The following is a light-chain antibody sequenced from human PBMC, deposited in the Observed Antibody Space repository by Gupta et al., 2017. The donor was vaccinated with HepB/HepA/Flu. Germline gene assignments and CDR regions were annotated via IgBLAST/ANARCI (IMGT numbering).Light chain of an antibody. J-gene: IGKJ1*01. CDR2: AAS. Sequence: DIQMTQSPSSLSASVGDSVTLTCRASESISNHLNWYQQKPGEAPKILIYAASTLHSGVPSRFSGSGSGTDFTLTISRLQPDDFATYFCQQSDSRPRTFGQGTKVEI. CDR1: ESISNH. CDR3: QQSDSRPRT. V-gene: IGKV1-39*01.